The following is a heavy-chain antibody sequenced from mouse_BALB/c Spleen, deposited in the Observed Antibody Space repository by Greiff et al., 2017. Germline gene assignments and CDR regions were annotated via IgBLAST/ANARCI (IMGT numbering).Heavy chain of an antibody. D-gene: IGHD5-1*01. V-gene: IGHV1-9*01. J-gene: IGHJ4*01. Sequence: VQLQQSGAELMKPGASVKISCKATGYTFSSYWIEWVKQRPGHGLEWIGEILPGSGSTNYNEKFKGKATFTADTSSNTAYMQLSSLTSEDSAVYYCASTYPLNYAMDYWGQGTSVTVSS. CDR3: ASTYPLNYAMDY. CDR2: ILPGSGST. CDR1: GYTFSSYW.